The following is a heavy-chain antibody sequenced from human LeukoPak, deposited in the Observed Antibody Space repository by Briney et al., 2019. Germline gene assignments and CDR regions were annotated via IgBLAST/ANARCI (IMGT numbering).Heavy chain of an antibody. J-gene: IGHJ4*02. CDR2: IYPADSDT. CDR3: ARRELTPRRYFNY. V-gene: IGHV5-51*01. CDR1: GYSFSTYW. D-gene: IGHD4-23*01. Sequence: GESLKISCKASGYSFSTYWIGWVRQMPGKSLEWMGIIYPADSDTKYSPSFEGQVTFSADRPITTAYLQWSSLKASDTAMYYCARRELTPRRYFNYWGQGTLVTVSS.